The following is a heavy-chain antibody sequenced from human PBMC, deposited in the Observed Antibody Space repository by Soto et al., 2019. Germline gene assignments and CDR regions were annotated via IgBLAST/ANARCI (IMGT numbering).Heavy chain of an antibody. CDR2: ISGSGGST. CDR3: AKDLNLTPNVYCSSTSCQTSLHNWFDP. J-gene: IGHJ5*02. D-gene: IGHD2-2*01. Sequence: GGSLRLSCAASGFTFSSYAMSWVRQAPGKGLEWVSAISGSGGSTYYADSVKGRFTISRDNSKNTLYLQMNSLRAEDTAVYYCAKDLNLTPNVYCSSTSCQTSLHNWFDPWGQGTLVTVSS. CDR1: GFTFSSYA. V-gene: IGHV3-23*01.